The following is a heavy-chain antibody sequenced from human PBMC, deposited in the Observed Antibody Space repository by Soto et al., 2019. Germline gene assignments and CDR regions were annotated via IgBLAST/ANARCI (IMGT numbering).Heavy chain of an antibody. CDR1: GVTFNRQD. CDR2: IIPMFGTP. J-gene: IGHJ4*02. Sequence: SVKVSCKASGVTFNRQDMRWVRQAPGQGLEWMGGIIPMFGTPHYAEKFQDRVTITADESTGTAYLELSSLTSEDTAVYYWATSEGRDGYSFDYWGPGTLVTVSS. D-gene: IGHD5-12*01. CDR3: ATSEGRDGYSFDY. V-gene: IGHV1-69*13.